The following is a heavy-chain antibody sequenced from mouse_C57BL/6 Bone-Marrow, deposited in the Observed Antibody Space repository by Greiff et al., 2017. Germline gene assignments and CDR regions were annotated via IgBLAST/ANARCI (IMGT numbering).Heavy chain of an antibody. D-gene: IGHD2-4*01. CDR1: GFTFTDYY. V-gene: IGHV7-3*01. CDR3: ARSHYDYDAIDY. Sequence: DVHLVESGGGLVQPGGSLSLSCAASGFTFTDYYMSWVRQPPGKALEWLGFIRNKANGYTTEYSASVKGRFTISRDNSQSILYLQMNALRAEDSATYYCARSHYDYDAIDYWGQGTTLTGTS. CDR2: IRNKANGYTT. J-gene: IGHJ2*01.